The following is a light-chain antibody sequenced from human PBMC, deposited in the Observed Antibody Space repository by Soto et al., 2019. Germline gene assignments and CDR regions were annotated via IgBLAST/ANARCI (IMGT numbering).Light chain of an antibody. CDR2: DAS. J-gene: IGKJ2*01. V-gene: IGKV3D-20*01. Sequence: EIVLTQSPATLSLSPGERATLSCGASQSVISSYLAWYQQKPGLAPRLLIYDASSRATGIPDRFSGSGSGTDFTLTISRLEPEDFAVYYCQQYGSSPHTFGQGTKLEIK. CDR3: QQYGSSPHT. CDR1: QSVISSY.